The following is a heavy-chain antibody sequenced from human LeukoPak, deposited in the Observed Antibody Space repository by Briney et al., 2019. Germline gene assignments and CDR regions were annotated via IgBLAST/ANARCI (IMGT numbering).Heavy chain of an antibody. Sequence: GGSLRLSCSASGFTFSSYAMHWVRQAPGKGLEYVSVISSNGGSTYYADSVKGRFTISRDNSKNTLYLQMSGLRAEDTAVYYCVKGPCSGGSCYLDYWGQGTLVTVSS. CDR1: GFTFSSYA. CDR3: VKGPCSGGSCYLDY. D-gene: IGHD2-15*01. J-gene: IGHJ4*02. CDR2: ISSNGGST. V-gene: IGHV3-64D*06.